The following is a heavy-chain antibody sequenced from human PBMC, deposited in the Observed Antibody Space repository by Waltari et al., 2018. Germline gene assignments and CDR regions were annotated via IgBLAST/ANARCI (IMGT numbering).Heavy chain of an antibody. CDR1: GVSFSGYY. CDR2: INHSGST. Sequence: QVQLQQWGAGLLKPSETLSLTCAVYGVSFSGYYWSWIRQPPGKGLEWIGEINHSGSTNYNPSLKSRVTISVDTSKNQFSLKLSSVTAADTAVYYCASDLAAPFATTDYYGMDVWGQGTTVTVSS. D-gene: IGHD6-13*01. V-gene: IGHV4-34*01. J-gene: IGHJ6*02. CDR3: ASDLAAPFATTDYYGMDV.